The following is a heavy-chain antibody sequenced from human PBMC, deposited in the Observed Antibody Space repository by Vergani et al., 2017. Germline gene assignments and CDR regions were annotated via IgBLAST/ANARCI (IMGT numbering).Heavy chain of an antibody. CDR2: IYSTGST. D-gene: IGHD6-13*01. CDR3: AREIAAAGFSYYYYYMDV. V-gene: IGHV4-4*08. Sequence: QVQLEESGPGLVKPSETLSLTCTVSGGSFNTYYWSWIRQSPGKGLEWIGYIYSTGSTNYNPSLNSRVTMSVDTSKNQFSLKLSSVTAADTAVYYCAREIAAAGFSYYYYYMDVWGKGTTVTVSS. J-gene: IGHJ6*03. CDR1: GGSFNTYY.